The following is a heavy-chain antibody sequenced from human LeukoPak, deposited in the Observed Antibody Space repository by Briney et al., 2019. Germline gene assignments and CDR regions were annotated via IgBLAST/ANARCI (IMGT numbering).Heavy chain of an antibody. CDR2: IYNSVTT. D-gene: IGHD3-22*01. V-gene: IGHV4-30-2*01. CDR1: GKSMTSDGYS. CDR3: ARSWHYYDSSAYSHYFDY. Sequence: SSETLSLTCDVSGKSMTSDGYSWNWIRQPPGKGLEWIGYIYNSVTTYYSPSLKSRVTMSVDRSKNQFSLYLSSVTAADTAVYYCARSWHYYDSSAYSHYFDYWGQGAQVTVSS. J-gene: IGHJ4*02.